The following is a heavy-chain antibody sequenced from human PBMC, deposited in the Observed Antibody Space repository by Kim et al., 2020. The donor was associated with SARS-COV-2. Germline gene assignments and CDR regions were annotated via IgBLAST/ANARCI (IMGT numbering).Heavy chain of an antibody. CDR3: ARVGLYGDFARPYVAFDY. CDR1: GYTFTSYA. V-gene: IGHV1-3*01. Sequence: ASVKVSCKASGYTFTSYAMHWVRQAPGQRLEWMGWINAGNGNTKYSQKFQGRVTITRDTSASTAYMELSSLRSEDTAVYYCARVGLYGDFARPYVAFDYWGQGTLVTVSS. J-gene: IGHJ4*02. D-gene: IGHD4-17*01. CDR2: INAGNGNT.